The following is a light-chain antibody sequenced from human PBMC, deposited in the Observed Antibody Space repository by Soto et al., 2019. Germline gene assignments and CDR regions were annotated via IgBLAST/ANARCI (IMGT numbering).Light chain of an antibody. V-gene: IGLV9-49*01. CDR2: VGTGGIVG. J-gene: IGLJ2*01. CDR3: GADHGSGSNFVVV. Sequence: QSVLTQPPSASASLGASVTLTYTLSSGYSNYKVDWYQQRPGKGPRFVMRVGTGGIVGSKGDRIPDRFSVLGSGLNRYLTIKNIQEEDESDYHCGADHGSGSNFVVVFGGGTKVTVL. CDR1: SGYSNYK.